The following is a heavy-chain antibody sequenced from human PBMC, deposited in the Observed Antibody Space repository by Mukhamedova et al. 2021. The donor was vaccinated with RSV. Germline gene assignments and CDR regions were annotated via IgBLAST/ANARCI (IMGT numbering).Heavy chain of an antibody. J-gene: IGHJ4*02. CDR2: IRSKANSYAT. CDR3: TRQGDGYNDRFDY. D-gene: IGHD5-24*01. Sequence: QWVRQVPGKGLEWVGRIRSKANSYATAYTASLKGRFTISRDDSKNTAYLQMNSLKTEDTAVYYCTRQGDGYNDRFDYWGQGTLV. V-gene: IGHV3-73*01.